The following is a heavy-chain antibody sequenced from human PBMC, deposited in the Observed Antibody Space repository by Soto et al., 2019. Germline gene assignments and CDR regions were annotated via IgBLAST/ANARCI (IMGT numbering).Heavy chain of an antibody. V-gene: IGHV1-3*01. CDR1: GYTFTSYA. CDR2: INAGNGNT. CDR3: AIELLWYGEGGSRHPEYYDGMDV. D-gene: IGHD3-10*01. Sequence: QVQLVQSGAEVKKPGASVKVSCKASGYTFTSYAMHWVRQAPGQRLEWMGWINAGNGNTKYSQKFQGRVTITRDTSAGGXXMXLXXQRSEVTAVYYCAIELLWYGEGGSRHPEYYDGMDVWGQGATVNVSS. J-gene: IGHJ6*02.